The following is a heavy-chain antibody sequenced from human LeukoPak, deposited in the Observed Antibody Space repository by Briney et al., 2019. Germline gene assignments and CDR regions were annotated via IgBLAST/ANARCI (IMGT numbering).Heavy chain of an antibody. D-gene: IGHD3-10*01. J-gene: IGHJ3*02. CDR2: TYYRSKWSN. CDR3: TRRGSQQAFDI. CDR1: GDSVSSNSAT. Sequence: SQTLSLTCDISGDSVSSNSATWTWIRQSPSRGLEWLGRTYYRSKWSNDYAVSVKSRITINPDTSKNQFSLQLNSVTPEDTAVYYCTRRGSQQAFDIWGQGTMVTVSS. V-gene: IGHV6-1*01.